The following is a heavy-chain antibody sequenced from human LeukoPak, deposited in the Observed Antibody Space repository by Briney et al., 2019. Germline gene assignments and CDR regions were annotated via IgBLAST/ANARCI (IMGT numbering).Heavy chain of an antibody. J-gene: IGHJ4*02. CDR2: ISFDGNSE. D-gene: IGHD3-9*01. CDR1: GFTFSTYA. V-gene: IGHV3-30-3*02. Sequence: GTSLRLSCAASGFTFSTYAMHWVRQAPAKGLEWVTIISFDGNSEYYADSVKGRFTISRDTSKNTLFLQMNSLRAEDTAVYYCAKWGDYDILTGYYDPDYWGQGTLVTVSS. CDR3: AKWGDYDILTGYYDPDY.